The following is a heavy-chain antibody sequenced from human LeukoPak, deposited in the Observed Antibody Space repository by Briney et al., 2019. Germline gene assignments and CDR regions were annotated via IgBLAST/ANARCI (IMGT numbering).Heavy chain of an antibody. CDR3: ARAADQLYYDFWSGPGDY. Sequence: ASVKVSCKASGYTFTGYYMHWVRQAPGQGLEWMGWINPNSGGTNYAQKSQGRVTMTRDTSISTAYMELSRLRSDDTAVYYCARAADQLYYDFWSGPGDYWGQGTLVTVSS. V-gene: IGHV1-2*02. D-gene: IGHD3-3*01. CDR1: GYTFTGYY. CDR2: INPNSGGT. J-gene: IGHJ4*02.